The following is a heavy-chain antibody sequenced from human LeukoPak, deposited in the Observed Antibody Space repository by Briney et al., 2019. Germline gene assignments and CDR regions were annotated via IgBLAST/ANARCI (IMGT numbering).Heavy chain of an antibody. CDR3: ATYWRHFDWLLSDI. CDR1: GFTFGDYW. Sequence: GGSLRLSCEASGFTFGDYWMTWVRQAPGKGLEGVANIKQDGSENHYVDSVKGRFIISRDNAKNSLYLQMNSLRAEDTAVYYCATYWRHFDWLLSDIWGLGTMVTVSS. CDR2: IKQDGSEN. V-gene: IGHV3-7*05. D-gene: IGHD3-9*01. J-gene: IGHJ3*02.